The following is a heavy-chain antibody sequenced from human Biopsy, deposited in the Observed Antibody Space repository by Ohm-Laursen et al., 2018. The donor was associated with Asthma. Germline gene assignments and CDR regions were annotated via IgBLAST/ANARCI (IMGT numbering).Heavy chain of an antibody. J-gene: IGHJ4*02. Sequence: SSVKVSCKALGGTFNTYVIGWVGQAPGQGLERMGGINSVFGTTTYPQKFQDRVTITADDSTSTVYMELSSLRSEDTAVYYCARKAGSCISRTCYSLDFWGQGTLVTVSS. CDR2: INSVFGTT. V-gene: IGHV1-69*01. CDR3: ARKAGSCISRTCYSLDF. CDR1: GGTFNTYV. D-gene: IGHD2-2*01.